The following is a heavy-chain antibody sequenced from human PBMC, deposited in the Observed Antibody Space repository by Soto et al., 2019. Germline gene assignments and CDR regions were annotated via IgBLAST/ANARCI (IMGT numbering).Heavy chain of an antibody. Sequence: ASVKVSCKSSGYAFTGYYIHWVRQAPGQGLEWMGWINPNSGDTNYAQKFQGRVTMTRDTSFSTAYMELSSLRSEDTAVYYCARTSGSYYGGPDYWGQGTLVTVSS. CDR2: INPNSGDT. V-gene: IGHV1-2*02. CDR3: ARTSGSYYGGPDY. CDR1: GYAFTGYY. D-gene: IGHD1-26*01. J-gene: IGHJ4*02.